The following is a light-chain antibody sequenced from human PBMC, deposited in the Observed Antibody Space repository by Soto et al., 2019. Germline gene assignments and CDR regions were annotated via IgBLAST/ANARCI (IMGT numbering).Light chain of an antibody. Sequence: ERVMTQSPVTLSVSPGERATLSCRASQNINSMLAWYQQKPGQAPRLLIFGASIRATSIPARFSGSGSGTEFTLTISSLQSEDFAVYYCQQYNDWPPTFGQGTKVDIK. CDR2: GAS. CDR1: QNINSM. J-gene: IGKJ1*01. V-gene: IGKV3-15*01. CDR3: QQYNDWPPT.